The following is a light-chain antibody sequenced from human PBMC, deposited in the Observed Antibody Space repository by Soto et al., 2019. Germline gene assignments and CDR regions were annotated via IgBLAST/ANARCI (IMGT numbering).Light chain of an antibody. Sequence: EVVLTQSPATLSLSPGERATLSCRASQSVNTYLAWYQQKPGQPPRLLIHDASNRATGIPARFSGSGSGTDFTLTISSLEPEDFAIYYGQQRMIWPPITFGQGTRLEIK. J-gene: IGKJ5*01. CDR2: DAS. V-gene: IGKV3-11*01. CDR1: QSVNTY. CDR3: QQRMIWPPIT.